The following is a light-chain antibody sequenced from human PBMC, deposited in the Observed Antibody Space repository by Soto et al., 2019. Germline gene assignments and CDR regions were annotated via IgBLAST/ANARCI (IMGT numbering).Light chain of an antibody. CDR2: GNR. J-gene: IGLJ3*02. CDR3: QAYDYSLTAFV. CDR1: NSNLGAGYD. V-gene: IGLV1-40*01. Sequence: QTVVTQPPSVSGAPGQRVTISCTGNNSNLGAGYDVHWYQQLPGAAPKLVIFGNRNRPSGVPERFSGSKTGTSASLAITGLQAEDEADYYCQAYDYSLTAFVFGGGTKLTVL.